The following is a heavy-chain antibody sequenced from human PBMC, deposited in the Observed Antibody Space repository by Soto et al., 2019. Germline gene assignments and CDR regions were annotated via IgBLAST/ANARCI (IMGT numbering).Heavy chain of an antibody. Sequence: EVQLVESGGGLVQPGGSLRLSCAASGFTFSAYWMSWVRQAPGKGLEWVANIKRDGSEKYYVDFMKGRFTISRDNAKNSLYLQMNSLRAEDTAVYYCARHRRPYQLLEIDYWGQGTLVTVSS. D-gene: IGHD2-2*01. CDR3: ARHRRPYQLLEIDY. V-gene: IGHV3-7*01. J-gene: IGHJ4*02. CDR1: GFTFSAYW. CDR2: IKRDGSEK.